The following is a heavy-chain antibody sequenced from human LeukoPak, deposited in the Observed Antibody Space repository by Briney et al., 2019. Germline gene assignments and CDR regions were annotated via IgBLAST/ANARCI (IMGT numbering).Heavy chain of an antibody. Sequence: SVKVSCKASGGTFSSYAISWVRQAPGQGLEWMGGIIPIFGTANYAQKFQGRVTITADESTSTAYMELSSLRSEDTAVYYCAREGPYCGGDCYFDYWGQGTLVTVSS. V-gene: IGHV1-69*13. CDR2: IIPIFGTA. CDR3: AREGPYCGGDCYFDY. D-gene: IGHD2-21*02. CDR1: GGTFSSYA. J-gene: IGHJ4*02.